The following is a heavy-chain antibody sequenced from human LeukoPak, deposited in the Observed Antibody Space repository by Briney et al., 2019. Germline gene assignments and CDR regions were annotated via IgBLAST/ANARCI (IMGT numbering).Heavy chain of an antibody. CDR2: IKGDGSEK. V-gene: IGHV3-7*01. CDR1: GFTFSTYW. D-gene: IGHD4-17*01. Sequence: GGSLRLSCAASGFTFSTYWMTWVRQAPGKGLEWVANIKGDGSEKYYVDSVEGRFTISRDNAKNSLYLQMNSLRAEDTAVYYCARDAPNDYGDQIPFDYWGQGTLVTVSS. CDR3: ARDAPNDYGDQIPFDY. J-gene: IGHJ4*02.